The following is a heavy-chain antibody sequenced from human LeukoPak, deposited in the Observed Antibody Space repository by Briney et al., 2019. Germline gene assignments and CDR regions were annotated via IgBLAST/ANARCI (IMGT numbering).Heavy chain of an antibody. Sequence: GGSLRLSCAASGLTFSSYWMHWVDQAPGKGLVWVSRITSDGSSTSYADSVKGRFTISRDNAKNTLYLQMNGLRAEDTAVYYCASPAGTSYWGQGTLVTVSS. CDR3: ASPAGTSY. J-gene: IGHJ4*02. V-gene: IGHV3-74*01. CDR2: ITSDGSST. CDR1: GLTFSSYW.